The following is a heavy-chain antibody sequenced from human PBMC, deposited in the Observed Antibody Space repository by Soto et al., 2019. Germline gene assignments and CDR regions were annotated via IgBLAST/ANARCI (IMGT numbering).Heavy chain of an antibody. V-gene: IGHV4-59*11. D-gene: IGHD3-22*01. CDR3: ASIYDSSGYYYGNNWLDS. J-gene: IGHJ5*01. CDR2: MHHSGST. CDR1: GVSFTSHY. Sequence: SETLSLTCTGSGVSFTSHYWSWIRQSPGKGLEWIAYMHHSGSTNYNPSLKSRVTVSIDTSKSQVSLRLSSVTAADTAVYYCASIYDSSGYYYGNNWLDSWGQGTLVTVSS.